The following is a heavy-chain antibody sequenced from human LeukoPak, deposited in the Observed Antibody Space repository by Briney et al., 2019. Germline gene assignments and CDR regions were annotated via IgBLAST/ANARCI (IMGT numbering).Heavy chain of an antibody. Sequence: GGSLRLSCVVSGFTLSSNWMSWVRQAPGKGPEWVAKIKQDGSEKYYVDSVKGRFTISRDNAKNSVYLQMNSLRAEDTAVYYCARDHFYSSGRWPLYYYYGMDVWGQGTTVTVSS. CDR2: IKQDGSEK. J-gene: IGHJ6*02. CDR1: GFTLSSNW. D-gene: IGHD6-19*01. CDR3: ARDHFYSSGRWPLYYYYGMDV. V-gene: IGHV3-7*01.